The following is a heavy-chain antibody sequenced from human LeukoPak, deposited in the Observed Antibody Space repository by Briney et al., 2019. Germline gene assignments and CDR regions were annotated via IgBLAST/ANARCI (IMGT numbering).Heavy chain of an antibody. CDR3: ARGSPFYSGSYYTTTIYDY. CDR2: INHSGST. CDR1: GGSFSGYY. D-gene: IGHD1-26*01. V-gene: IGHV4-34*01. J-gene: IGHJ4*02. Sequence: SETLSLTCAVYGGSFSGYYWSWIRQPPGKGLEWIGEINHSGSTNYNPSLKSRVTISVDTSKNHFSLKLSSVTAADTAVYYCARGSPFYSGSYYTTTIYDYWGQGTLVTVSS.